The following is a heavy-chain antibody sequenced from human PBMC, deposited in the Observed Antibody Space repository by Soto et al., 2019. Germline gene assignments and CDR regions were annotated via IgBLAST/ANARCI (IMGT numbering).Heavy chain of an antibody. CDR1: GGTISNGGHS. CDR2: IYHSGST. CDR3: ASYYYDNSGYYY. J-gene: IGHJ6*01. V-gene: IGHV4-30-2*01. Sequence: SEPLSQTCAVSGGTISNGGHSWSWIRQPPGKGLEWIGYIYHSGSTYYSPSLKSRVTISVDRSKNQFSLMLCSVTAADTAVYYCASYYYDNSGYYY. D-gene: IGHD3-22*01.